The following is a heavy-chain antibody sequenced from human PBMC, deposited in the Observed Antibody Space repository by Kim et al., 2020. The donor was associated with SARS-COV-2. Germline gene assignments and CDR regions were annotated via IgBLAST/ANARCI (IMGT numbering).Heavy chain of an antibody. CDR2: IYHNGNT. CDR3: GRVLVIRGIPPSAFDI. Sequence: SETLSLTCNVSGGSMRSFTNYWGWIRQPPGKGLEWIGSIYHNGNTFYNPSLKSRVTISVDTSENQFSLQLNSVTPPDTAVYYCGRVLVIRGIPPSAFDIWGQGITVTVSS. D-gene: IGHD3-10*01. J-gene: IGHJ3*02. CDR1: GGSMRSFTNY. V-gene: IGHV4-39*01.